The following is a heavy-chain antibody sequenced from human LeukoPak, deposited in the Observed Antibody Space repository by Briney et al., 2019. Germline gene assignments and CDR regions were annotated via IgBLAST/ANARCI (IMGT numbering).Heavy chain of an antibody. J-gene: IGHJ5*02. D-gene: IGHD5-18*01. V-gene: IGHV3-48*03. Sequence: GGSLTLSCAASGFTFSGYEMIWVRQAPGKGLEGVSYISSSGSIIYYADSLRGRFIISRDNAKNSLYLQMNSLRAEDTAVYYCALPKGGYSYGSPWFDPWGQGTLVTVSS. CDR1: GFTFSGYE. CDR2: ISSSGSII. CDR3: ALPKGGYSYGSPWFDP.